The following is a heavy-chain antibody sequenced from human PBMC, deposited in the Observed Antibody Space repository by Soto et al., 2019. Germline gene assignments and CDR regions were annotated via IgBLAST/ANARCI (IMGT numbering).Heavy chain of an antibody. Sequence: SETLSLTCTVSGASISSTAFFWTWVRQPPGKGLEWVGNIFYNGKTSYNPPLKSRLTISIDTSKNQFSLNLTSVTAADTGVYYCVGPQSGSSYYYYYGVDVWGQGTTVTVSS. D-gene: IGHD5-12*01. CDR3: VGPQSGSSYYYYYGVDV. CDR1: GASISSTAFF. J-gene: IGHJ6*02. V-gene: IGHV4-39*01. CDR2: IFYNGKT.